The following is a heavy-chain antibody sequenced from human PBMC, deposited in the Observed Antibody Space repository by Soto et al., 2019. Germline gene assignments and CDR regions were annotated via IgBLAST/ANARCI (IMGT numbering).Heavy chain of an antibody. J-gene: IGHJ6*02. Sequence: GGSLRLSCAASGFTFSSYAMSWVRQAPGKGLEWVSAISGSGGSTYYADSVKGRFTISRDNSKNTLYLQMNSLRAEDTAVYYCASYTTVTTHYYYYGMDVWGQGTTGTVSS. D-gene: IGHD4-17*01. CDR3: ASYTTVTTHYYYYGMDV. CDR2: ISGSGGST. V-gene: IGHV3-23*01. CDR1: GFTFSSYA.